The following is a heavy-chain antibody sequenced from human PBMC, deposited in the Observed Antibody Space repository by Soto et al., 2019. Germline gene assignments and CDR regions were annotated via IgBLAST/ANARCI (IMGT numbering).Heavy chain of an antibody. CDR3: ANHRYYYWINNYPYLDN. V-gene: IGHV1-69*13. Sequence: SVKVSCKASGGTFSSYAISWVRQAPGQGLEWMGGIIPIFGTANYAQKFQGRVTITADESTSTAYMELSSLRSEDTAVYYCANHRYYYWINNYPYLDNWGQGTLVTVSS. CDR2: IIPIFGTA. J-gene: IGHJ4*02. CDR1: GGTFSSYA. D-gene: IGHD3-3*01.